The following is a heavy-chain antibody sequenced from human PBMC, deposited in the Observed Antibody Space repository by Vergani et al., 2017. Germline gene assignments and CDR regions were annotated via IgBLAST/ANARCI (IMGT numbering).Heavy chain of an antibody. CDR3: ASGRLRLGELTQLDY. V-gene: IGHV1-18*01. D-gene: IGHD3-16*01. Sequence: QVPLVQSGAAVKKPGASVKVSCKASGYTFTSYGISWVRQAPGQGLEWMGWISAYNGNTNYAQKLQGRVTMTTDTSTSTAYMELRSLRSDDTAVYYCASGRLRLGELTQLDYWGQGTLVTVSS. J-gene: IGHJ4*02. CDR2: ISAYNGNT. CDR1: GYTFTSYG.